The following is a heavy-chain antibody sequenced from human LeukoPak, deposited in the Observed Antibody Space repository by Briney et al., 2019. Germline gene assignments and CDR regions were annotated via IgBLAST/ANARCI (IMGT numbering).Heavy chain of an antibody. D-gene: IGHD5-18*01. Sequence: ASVKVSCKASGYSFSDYYMHWVRQAPGQGLEWMGWINPNSGGTNYAQQFQGRVTVTRDTSITTAYMEVTSLRSDDTAVYYCARAEYRFGYMDWGQGTLVTVSS. CDR1: GYSFSDYY. J-gene: IGHJ4*02. CDR3: ARAEYRFGYMD. V-gene: IGHV1-2*02. CDR2: INPNSGGT.